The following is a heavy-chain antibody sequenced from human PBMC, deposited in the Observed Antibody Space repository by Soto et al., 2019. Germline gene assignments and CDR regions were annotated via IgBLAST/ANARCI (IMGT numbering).Heavy chain of an antibody. J-gene: IGHJ4*02. Sequence: SETLSLTCTVSAAFVSGTTYSWNWIRQPPGKGLEWIGYIFYTGRTSYNPSLKSRVTISVDTSKNQFSLKLSSVTAADTAVYYCARGTYYYDSSGYYHFDYWGQGTLVTVSS. CDR1: AAFVSGTTYS. D-gene: IGHD3-22*01. CDR3: ARGTYYYDSSGYYHFDY. V-gene: IGHV4-61*01. CDR2: IFYTGRT.